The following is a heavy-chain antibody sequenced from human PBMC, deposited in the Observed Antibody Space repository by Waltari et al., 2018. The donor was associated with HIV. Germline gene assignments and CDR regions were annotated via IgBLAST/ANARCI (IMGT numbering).Heavy chain of an antibody. V-gene: IGHV3-48*04. CDR2: ICSSRSSN. CDR3: ARGWGAFDY. J-gene: IGHJ4*02. Sequence: EVQLVESGGGLVQPGGSLRLSCAASGFTFSSHSMNWVRQAPGKGLGLGSFICSSRSSNYHADPVKGRFTVSRDNAKNSLYLQINSLRAEDTAGYYCARGWGAFDYWGQGTLVTVSS. D-gene: IGHD3-16*01. CDR1: GFTFSSHS.